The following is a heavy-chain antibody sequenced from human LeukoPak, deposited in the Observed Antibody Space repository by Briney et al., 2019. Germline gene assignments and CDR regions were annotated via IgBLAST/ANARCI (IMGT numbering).Heavy chain of an antibody. CDR1: GGSISSYC. J-gene: IGHJ4*02. Sequence: SETLSLTCTVSGGSISSYCWSWIRQPPGKGLEWIGYIYYSGSTNYNPSLKSRVTISVDTSKNQFSLKLSSVTAADTAVYYCARADTSAYYPNYFDYWGQGTLVTVSS. D-gene: IGHD3-22*01. V-gene: IGHV4-59*01. CDR2: IYYSGST. CDR3: ARADTSAYYPNYFDY.